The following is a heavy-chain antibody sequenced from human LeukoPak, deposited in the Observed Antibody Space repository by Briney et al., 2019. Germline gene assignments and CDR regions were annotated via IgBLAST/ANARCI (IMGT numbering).Heavy chain of an antibody. J-gene: IGHJ5*02. CDR2: ISSSSSYI. Sequence: GGSLRLSCAASGFTFSSYSMNWVRQAPGKGLEWVSSISSSSSYIYYADSVKGRFTISRDNAKNSLYLQMNSLRAEDTAVYYCARDPSGGVIGNWFDPWGQGTLVTVSS. CDR1: GFTFSSYS. D-gene: IGHD3-10*01. CDR3: ARDPSGGVIGNWFDP. V-gene: IGHV3-21*01.